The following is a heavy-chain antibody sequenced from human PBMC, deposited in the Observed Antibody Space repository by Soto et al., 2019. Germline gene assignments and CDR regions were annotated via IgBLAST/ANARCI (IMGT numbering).Heavy chain of an antibody. V-gene: IGHV1-24*01. D-gene: IGHD4-17*01. CDR2: FDPDEAET. Sequence: QVQLVQSGAEVKKPGASVKVSCKVSGYTLNEVAMHWVRQAPGKGLEWLGGFDPDEAETIYAQHFQGRVTMTEDTCTDAVYMELSRLRSEDTALYFCPTYHGDYNFDHWGQGTLVPVSS. J-gene: IGHJ5*02. CDR3: PTYHGDYNFDH. CDR1: GYTLNEVA.